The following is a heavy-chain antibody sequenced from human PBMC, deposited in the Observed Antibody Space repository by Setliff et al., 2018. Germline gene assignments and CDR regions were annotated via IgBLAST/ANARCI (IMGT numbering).Heavy chain of an antibody. V-gene: IGHV4-34*01. Sequence: SETLSLTCAVYGGSFSNYYWSWIRQPPGKGLEWIGEINHSGSTNYNPSLESRVTISVDTSKNQFSLRLSSVAAADTSVYYCARVFKVDCAGDGCDCYGARCYYFYVDVWGKGTTVTVSS. D-gene: IGHD2-21*01. CDR1: GGSFSNYY. J-gene: IGHJ6*03. CDR2: INHSGST. CDR3: ARVFKVDCAGDGCDCYGARCYYFYVDV.